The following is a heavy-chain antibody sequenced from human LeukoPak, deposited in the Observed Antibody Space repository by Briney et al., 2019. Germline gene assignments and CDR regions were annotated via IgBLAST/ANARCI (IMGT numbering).Heavy chain of an antibody. CDR2: INHSGST. D-gene: IGHD3-3*01. J-gene: IGHJ5*02. CDR1: GGSFSDYY. V-gene: IGHV4-34*01. CDR3: ARGLGIFGVSWFDP. Sequence: SETLSLTCAVYGGSFSDYYWSWIRQPPGKGLEWIGEINHSGSTNYNSSLKSRVTISVDTSKNQFSLKLSSVTAADTAVYYCARGLGIFGVSWFDPWGQGTLVTVSS.